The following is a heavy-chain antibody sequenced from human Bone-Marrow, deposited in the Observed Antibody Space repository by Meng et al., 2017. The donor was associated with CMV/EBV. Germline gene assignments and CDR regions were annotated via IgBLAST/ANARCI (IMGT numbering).Heavy chain of an antibody. CDR2: IKSKTDGGTT. V-gene: IGHV3-15*01. J-gene: IGHJ6*01. CDR3: TTDLDEWLRTTRYHYYYGMDV. Sequence: GESLKISCAASGFSFSNAWMSWVRQAPGKGLEWVGRIKSKTDGGTTDYAAPVKGRFTISRDDSKNTLYLQMNSLKTEDTAVYYCTTDLDEWLRTTRYHYYYGMDVWGQGTTVTFSS. CDR1: GFSFSNAW. D-gene: IGHD5-12*01.